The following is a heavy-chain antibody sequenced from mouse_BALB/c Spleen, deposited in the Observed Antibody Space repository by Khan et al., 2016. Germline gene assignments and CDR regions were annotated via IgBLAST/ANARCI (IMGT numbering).Heavy chain of an antibody. CDR2: ILPGSGKS. CDR3: ARAWYSVDY. J-gene: IGHJ4*01. CDR1: GYTFSNYW. Sequence: QVQLQQSGAELMKPGASVKISCKSTGYTFSNYWIEWVKQRPGHGLEWIGDILPGSGKSNYNENLKGKATFTADTSSNTAYMQLSSLTSEDSAVYYCARAWYSVDYWGQGTSVTVSS. V-gene: IGHV1-9*01.